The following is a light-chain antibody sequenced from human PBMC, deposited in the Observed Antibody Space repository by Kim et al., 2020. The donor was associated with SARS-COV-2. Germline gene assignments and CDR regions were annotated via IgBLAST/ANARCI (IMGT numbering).Light chain of an antibody. Sequence: ASVGDRVTITCRASQGIGEDLGWYQQKPGKAPKGLIYAASSLQSGVPSRFSGSGSETEFTLTISSLQPEDFVVYFCLQNNSYPWTSGLGTKVDIK. CDR1: QGIGED. CDR2: AAS. V-gene: IGKV1-17*01. CDR3: LQNNSYPWT. J-gene: IGKJ1*01.